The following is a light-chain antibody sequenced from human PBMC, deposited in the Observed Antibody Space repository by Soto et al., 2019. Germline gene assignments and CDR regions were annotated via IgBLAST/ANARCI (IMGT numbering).Light chain of an antibody. Sequence: EIVMTQSPGTLTLSPGERATLSCRASQSVSINLAWYQQKPGQAPRRLIYGASASACGIPAKFSGRGSGTEFTLAISRLQSEDFAVYYCQQYNNWPRTFGERTKVDIK. J-gene: IGKJ1*01. CDR1: QSVSIN. V-gene: IGKV3-15*01. CDR2: GAS. CDR3: QQYNNWPRT.